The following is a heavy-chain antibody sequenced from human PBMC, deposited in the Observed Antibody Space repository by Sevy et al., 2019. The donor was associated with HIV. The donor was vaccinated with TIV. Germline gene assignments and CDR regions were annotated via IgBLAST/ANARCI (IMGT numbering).Heavy chain of an antibody. CDR3: ARDKLLPFTVTMVRGALSYYFDS. Sequence: GGSLRLSCAASGFTLSSYGMHWVRQAPGKGLEWVAVIWYDGSSKYYADSVKGRFTVSRDNSKNTLYLQMNGLRAEDTAVYYCARDKLLPFTVTMVRGALSYYFDSWGQGTLVTVSS. CDR1: GFTLSSYG. CDR2: IWYDGSSK. D-gene: IGHD3-10*01. V-gene: IGHV3-33*01. J-gene: IGHJ4*02.